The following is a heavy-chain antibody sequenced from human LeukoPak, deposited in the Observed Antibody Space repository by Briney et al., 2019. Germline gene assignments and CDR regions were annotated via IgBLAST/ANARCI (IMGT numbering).Heavy chain of an antibody. CDR1: GGTFSSYA. D-gene: IGHD6-13*01. CDR2: IIPIFGTA. J-gene: IGHJ4*02. V-gene: IGHV1-69*13. Sequence: SVKVSCKASGGTFSSYAISWVRQAPGQGLEWMGGIIPIFGTANYAQKFQGRVTITADESTSTAYMELSSLRSEDTAVYYCARSPTLSIAAAGTYYFDYWGQGTLVTVSS. CDR3: ARSPTLSIAAAGTYYFDY.